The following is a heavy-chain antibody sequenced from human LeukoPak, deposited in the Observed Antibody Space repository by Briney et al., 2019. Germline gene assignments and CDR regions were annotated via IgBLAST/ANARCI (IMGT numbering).Heavy chain of an antibody. D-gene: IGHD5-18*01. CDR2: IYHSGST. CDR1: GGSISSGGYS. CDR3: ARYSYGTFDY. V-gene: IGHV4-30-2*01. Sequence: SQTLSLTCAVSGGSISSGGYSSSWIRQPPGKGLEWIGYIYHSGSTYYNPSLKSRVTISVDRSKNQFSLKLSSVTAADTAVYYCARYSYGTFDYWGQGTLVTVSS. J-gene: IGHJ4*02.